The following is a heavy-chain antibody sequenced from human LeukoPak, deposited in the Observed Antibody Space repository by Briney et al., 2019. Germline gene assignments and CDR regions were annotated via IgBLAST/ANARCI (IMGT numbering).Heavy chain of an antibody. V-gene: IGHV1-18*01. Sequence: ASVTVSCKASGYTFTRYGISWVRQAPGQGLEWIGWISANNDDTRYAQNFQGRVTMTADASTTVYMELSGLKSDDTAVYYCARDFYSSGGTWSDCFDPWGQGTVVTVSS. CDR3: ARDFYSSGGTWSDCFDP. CDR1: GYTFTRYG. CDR2: ISANNDDT. J-gene: IGHJ5*02. D-gene: IGHD2-15*01.